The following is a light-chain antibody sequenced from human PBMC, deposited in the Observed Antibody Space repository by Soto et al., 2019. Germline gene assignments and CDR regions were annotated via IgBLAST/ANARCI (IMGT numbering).Light chain of an antibody. CDR2: GAS. V-gene: IGKV3-15*01. J-gene: IGKJ3*01. Sequence: EIVMTQSPATLSVSPGERATLSCRASQSVSSNLAWYQQKPGHAPRLLIYGASTRAAGIPARFSGSGSGTELSLTISSLQSEDFAVYSCQQYNNGPFTLGPRNKVAIK. CDR3: QQYNNGPFT. CDR1: QSVSSN.